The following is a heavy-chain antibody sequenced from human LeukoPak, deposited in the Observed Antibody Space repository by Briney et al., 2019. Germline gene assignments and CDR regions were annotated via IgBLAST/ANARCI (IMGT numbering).Heavy chain of an antibody. Sequence: GESLKISCKGSGYSFTSYWIGWVRQMPGKGLEWMGIIYPGDSDTRYSPSFQGQVTISADKSISTAYLQWSSLKASDTAMYYCARTYYYDSSGYYLGDYFDYWGQGTLVTVSS. J-gene: IGHJ4*02. CDR1: GYSFTSYW. V-gene: IGHV5-51*01. CDR3: ARTYYYDSSGYYLGDYFDY. CDR2: IYPGDSDT. D-gene: IGHD3-22*01.